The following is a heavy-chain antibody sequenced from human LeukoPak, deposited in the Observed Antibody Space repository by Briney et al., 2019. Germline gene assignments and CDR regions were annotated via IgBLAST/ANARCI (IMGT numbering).Heavy chain of an antibody. Sequence: GGSLRLSCAASGFTFSSYAMSWVRQAPGKGLEWVSAISGSGGSTYYADSVKGRFTISRDNSKKTLYLQMNSLRAEDTAVYYCAKDWLDYGDYVFYFGYWGQGTLVTVSS. D-gene: IGHD4-17*01. V-gene: IGHV3-23*01. CDR1: GFTFSSYA. J-gene: IGHJ4*02. CDR2: ISGSGGST. CDR3: AKDWLDYGDYVFYFGY.